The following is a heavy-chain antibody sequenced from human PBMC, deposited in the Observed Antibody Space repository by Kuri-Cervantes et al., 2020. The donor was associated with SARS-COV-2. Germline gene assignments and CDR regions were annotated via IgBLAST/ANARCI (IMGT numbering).Heavy chain of an antibody. Sequence: SETLSLTCTVSGGSISSSSYYWGWIRQPPGKGLEWIGRIYYSGSTYYNPSLKSRVTISVDTSKNQFSLQLSSVTAADTAVYYCARLGAGYYYWGQGTLVTVSS. V-gene: IGHV4-39*01. J-gene: IGHJ4*02. CDR3: ARLGAGYYY. CDR1: GGSISSSSYY. D-gene: IGHD2-15*01. CDR2: IYYSGST.